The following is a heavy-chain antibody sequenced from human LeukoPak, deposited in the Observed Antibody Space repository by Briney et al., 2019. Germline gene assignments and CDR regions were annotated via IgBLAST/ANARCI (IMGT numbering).Heavy chain of an antibody. CDR1: GYTFTSNY. J-gene: IGHJ4*02. V-gene: IGHV1-46*01. CDR3: ARDQEGFDY. CDR2: IYPRDGST. Sequence: GASVKVSCKASGYTFTSNYIHWVRQAPGQGLEWMGMIYPRDGSTSYAQKFQGRVTVTRDTSTSTVRMELSGLRSEDTAVHYCARDQEGFDYWGQGTLVTVSS.